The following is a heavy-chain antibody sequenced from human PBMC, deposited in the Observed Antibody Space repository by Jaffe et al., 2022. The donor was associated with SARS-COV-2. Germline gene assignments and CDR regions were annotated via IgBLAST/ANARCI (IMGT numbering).Heavy chain of an antibody. V-gene: IGHV3-23*01. D-gene: IGHD3-3*01. CDR3: AKSLPGAVTIFGVVPPDY. CDR1: GFTFSSYA. Sequence: EVQLLESGGGLVQPGGSLRLSCAASGFTFSSYAMSWVRQAPGKGLEWVSAISGSGGSTYYADSVKGRFTISRDNSKNTLYLQMNSLRAEDTAVYYCAKSLPGAVTIFGVVPPDYWGQGTLVTVSS. J-gene: IGHJ4*02. CDR2: ISGSGGST.